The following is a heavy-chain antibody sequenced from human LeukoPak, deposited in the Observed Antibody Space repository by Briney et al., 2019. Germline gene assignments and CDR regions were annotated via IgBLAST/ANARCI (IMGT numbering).Heavy chain of an antibody. Sequence: SETLSLTCTVSGGSISSGGYSWSWIRQHPGKGLEWIGYIYYSGSTYYNPSLKSRVTISVDTSKSHFSLKLTSVTAADTAVYYCARLPTVWGQGTMVTVSS. CDR3: ARLPTV. CDR2: IYYSGST. CDR1: GGSISSGGYS. J-gene: IGHJ3*01. V-gene: IGHV4-31*03.